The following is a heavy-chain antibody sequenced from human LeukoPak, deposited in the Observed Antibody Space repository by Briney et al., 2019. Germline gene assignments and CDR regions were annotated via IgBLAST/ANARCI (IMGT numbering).Heavy chain of an antibody. V-gene: IGHV4-39*01. Sequence: SETLSLTCTVSGGSISSSSYYWGWIRRPPGKGLEWIGSIYYSGSTYYNPSLKSRVTISVDTSKNQFSLKLSSVTAADTAVYYCARRVGIVVVPAAILWFDLWGQGTLVSVSS. CDR3: ARRVGIVVVPAAILWFDL. CDR1: GGSISSSSYY. D-gene: IGHD2-2*01. J-gene: IGHJ5*02. CDR2: IYYSGST.